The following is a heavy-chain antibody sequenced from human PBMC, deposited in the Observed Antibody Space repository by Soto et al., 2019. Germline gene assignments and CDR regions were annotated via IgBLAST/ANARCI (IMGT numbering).Heavy chain of an antibody. D-gene: IGHD1-7*01. V-gene: IGHV4-31*03. CDR2: IYYSGGT. CDR3: APYTELRTHDAFDI. Sequence: SETLSLTCTVSGGSISSGGYYWSWIRQHPGKGLEWIGYIYYSGGTYYNPSLKSRVTISVDTSKNQFSLKLSSVTAADTAVYYCAPYTELRTHDAFDIWGQGTMVTVSS. J-gene: IGHJ3*02. CDR1: GGSISSGGYY.